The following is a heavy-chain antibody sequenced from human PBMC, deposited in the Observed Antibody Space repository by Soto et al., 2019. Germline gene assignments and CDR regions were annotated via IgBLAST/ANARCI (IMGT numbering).Heavy chain of an antibody. V-gene: IGHV3-74*01. CDR2: INSDGSST. J-gene: IGHJ6*02. CDR1: GFTFSSYW. CDR3: ARDQRTYYYYGMDV. Sequence: GGSLRLSCAASGFTFSSYWMHWVRQAPGKGLVWVSRINSDGSSTSYADSVKGRFTISRDNAKNTLDLQMNSLRAEDTAVYYCARDQRTYYYYGMDVWGQGTTVTVAS.